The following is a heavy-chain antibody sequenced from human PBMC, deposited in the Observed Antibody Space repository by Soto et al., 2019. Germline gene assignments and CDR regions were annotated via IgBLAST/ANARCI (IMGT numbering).Heavy chain of an antibody. D-gene: IGHD4-17*01. CDR1: GFTFSSYA. CDR2: ISYDGSNK. J-gene: IGHJ5*02. CDR3: ARDSSGDYVNWFDP. V-gene: IGHV3-30-3*01. Sequence: QVQLVESGGGVVQPGRSLRLSCAASGFTFSSYAMHWVRQAPGKGLEWVAVISYDGSNKYYADSVKGRFTISRDNSKNTLYLQMNSLRAEETAVYYCARDSSGDYVNWFDPWGKGTLVTVPS.